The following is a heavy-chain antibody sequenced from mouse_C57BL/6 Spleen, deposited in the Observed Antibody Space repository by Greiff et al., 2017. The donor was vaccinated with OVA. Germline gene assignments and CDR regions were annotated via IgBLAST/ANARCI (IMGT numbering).Heavy chain of an antibody. V-gene: IGHV1-47*01. CDR3: ARRYYDHVGNYFDY. J-gene: IGHJ2*01. CDR2: FHPYNDDT. CDR1: GYTFTTYP. Sequence: QVQLKESGAELVKPGASVKMSCKASGYTFTTYPIEWMKQNHGKSLEWIGNFHPYNDDTKYNEKFKGKATLTVEKSSSTVYLELSRLTSDDSAVYYCARRYYDHVGNYFDYWGQGTTLTVSS. D-gene: IGHD2-4*01.